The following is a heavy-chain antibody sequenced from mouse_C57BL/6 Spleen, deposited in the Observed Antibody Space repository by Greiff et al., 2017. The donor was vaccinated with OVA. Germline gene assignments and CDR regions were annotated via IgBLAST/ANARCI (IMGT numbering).Heavy chain of an antibody. CDR2: IWSGGGT. D-gene: IGHD2-2*01. CDR3: ARYGYDYAMDY. Sequence: VQLQQSGPGLVQPSQSLSITCTVSGFSLTSYGVHWVRQSPGKGLEWLGVIWSGGGTDYNAAFISRLSISKENSKSQVFFKMNSLQADDTAIYDCARYGYDYAMDYWGQGTSVTVSS. J-gene: IGHJ4*01. CDR1: GFSLTSYG. V-gene: IGHV2-2*01.